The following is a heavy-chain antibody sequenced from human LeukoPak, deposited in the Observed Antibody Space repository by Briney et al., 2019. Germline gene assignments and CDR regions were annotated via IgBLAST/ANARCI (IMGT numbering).Heavy chain of an antibody. CDR3: ARDMPYGSGSFYDAFDI. D-gene: IGHD3-10*01. CDR2: LKQDGSVK. V-gene: IGHV3-7*01. Sequence: PGGSLRLSCVASGFTFSTYWMSWVRQAPGKGLEWVANLKQDGSVKHYVDSVKGRFTISRDNSKNTLYLQMNSLRAEDTAVYYCARDMPYGSGSFYDAFDIWGQGTMVTVSS. J-gene: IGHJ3*02. CDR1: GFTFSTYW.